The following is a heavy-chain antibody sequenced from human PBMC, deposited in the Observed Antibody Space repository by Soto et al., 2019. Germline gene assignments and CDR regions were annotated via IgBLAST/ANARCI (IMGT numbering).Heavy chain of an antibody. CDR3: ARVQSLGYCRSASCYDVFDH. D-gene: IGHD2-2*01. J-gene: IGHJ4*02. CDR1: GYTFNSAG. Sequence: QVHLVQSGPEVKEPGASVRVSCKASGYTFNSAGLAWVRQAPGQGLEWMGWISVDNGDTKYAQKFQGRVTMTTDTSTSTAYMDRRGLKSDATAVFYCARVQSLGYCRSASCYDVFDHWGQGTLVTVSS. V-gene: IGHV1-18*01. CDR2: ISVDNGDT.